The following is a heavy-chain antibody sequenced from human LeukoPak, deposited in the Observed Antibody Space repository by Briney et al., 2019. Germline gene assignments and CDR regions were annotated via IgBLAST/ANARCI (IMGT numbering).Heavy chain of an antibody. CDR3: AKERFSGWTHDAFDI. CDR2: ISGSGGST. CDR1: GFTFSSYA. J-gene: IGHJ3*02. V-gene: IGHV3-23*01. Sequence: PGGSLRLSCAASGFTFSSYAMSWVRQAPGKGLEWVSTISGSGGSTYYADSVKGRFTISRDNSKNTLYLQMNSLRAEDTAVYFCAKERFSGWTHDAFDIWGQGTMVTVSS. D-gene: IGHD6-19*01.